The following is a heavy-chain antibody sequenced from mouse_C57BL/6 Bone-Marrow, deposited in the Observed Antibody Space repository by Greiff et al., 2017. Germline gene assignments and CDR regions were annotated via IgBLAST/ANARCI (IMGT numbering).Heavy chain of an antibody. D-gene: IGHD2-5*01. J-gene: IGHJ4*01. CDR2: ISSGSSTI. V-gene: IGHV5-17*01. Sequence: EVQRVESGGGLVKPGGSLKLSCAASGFTFSDYGMHWVRQAPEKGLEWVAYISSGSSTIYYADTVKGRFTISRDNAKNTLFLQMTSLRSEDTAMYYCARAYYSNYEREMDYWGQGTSVTVSS. CDR3: ARAYYSNYEREMDY. CDR1: GFTFSDYG.